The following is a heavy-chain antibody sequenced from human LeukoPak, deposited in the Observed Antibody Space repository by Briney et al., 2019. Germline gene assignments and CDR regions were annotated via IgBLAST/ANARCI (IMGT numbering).Heavy chain of an antibody. J-gene: IGHJ4*02. Sequence: GGSLKLSCAASGFTLSDSAVHWVRQASGKGLEWVGRIRDKGNTYATAYAESVKGRFTISRDDSKNTAYLQMNSLKIEDTAVYYCARLDYDGNSHPISFDFWAQGTLVTVSS. CDR3: ARLDYDGNSHPISFDF. V-gene: IGHV3-73*01. D-gene: IGHD4-23*01. CDR2: IRDKGNTYAT. CDR1: GFTLSDSA.